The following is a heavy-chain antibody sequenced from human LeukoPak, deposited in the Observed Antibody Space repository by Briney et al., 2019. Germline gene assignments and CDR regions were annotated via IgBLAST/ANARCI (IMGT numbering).Heavy chain of an antibody. CDR3: ASSSIAAPVGY. CDR1: GGSISSSSYY. J-gene: IGHJ4*02. D-gene: IGHD6-6*01. V-gene: IGHV4-39*07. CDR2: IYYSGST. Sequence: SETLTLTCTVSGGSISSSSYYWSWIRQPPGKGLEWIGSIYYSGSTYYNPSLKSRVTISVDTSKNQFSLKLSSVTAADTAVYYCASSSIAAPVGYWGQGTLVTVSS.